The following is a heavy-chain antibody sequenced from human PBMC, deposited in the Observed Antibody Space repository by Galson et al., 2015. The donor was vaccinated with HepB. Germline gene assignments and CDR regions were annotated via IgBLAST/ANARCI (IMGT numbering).Heavy chain of an antibody. CDR1: GFTFSSYA. V-gene: IGHV3-23*01. Sequence: SLRLSCAASGFTFSSYAMSWVRQAPGKGLEWVSAISGSGGSTYYADSVKGRFTISRDNSKNTLYLQMNSLRAEDTAVYYCAKEGWYEEWLALNYYYYGMDVWGQGTTVTVSS. D-gene: IGHD6-19*01. CDR2: ISGSGGST. J-gene: IGHJ6*02. CDR3: AKEGWYEEWLALNYYYYGMDV.